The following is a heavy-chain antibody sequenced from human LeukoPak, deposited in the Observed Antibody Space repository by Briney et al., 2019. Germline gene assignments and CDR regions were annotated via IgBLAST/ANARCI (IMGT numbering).Heavy chain of an antibody. D-gene: IGHD5-18*01. CDR3: ARGAYSYAQDF. CDR1: GFTFTHDY. V-gene: IGHV1-46*01. J-gene: IGHJ4*02. Sequence: ASVKLSCKTSGFTFTHDYTHWVRQAPGQGLEWMGIIYPSGGSTNSAQTLQGRPSMTRDTSTSTVYMELSSLRSEDTTVYYCARGAYSYAQDFWGQGTLVTVSS. CDR2: IYPSGGST.